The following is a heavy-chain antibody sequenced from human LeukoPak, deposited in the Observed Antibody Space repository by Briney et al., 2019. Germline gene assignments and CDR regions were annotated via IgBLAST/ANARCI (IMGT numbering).Heavy chain of an antibody. Sequence: ASVKVSCKASGYTFTSYDINWVRQATGQGLEWMGWMNPNSGNTGYAQKFQGRVTMTRNTSISTAYVELSSLRSEDTAVYYCARSGSGWYAFDYWGQGTLVTVSS. V-gene: IGHV1-8*01. CDR3: ARSGSGWYAFDY. CDR1: GYTFTSYD. J-gene: IGHJ4*02. D-gene: IGHD6-19*01. CDR2: MNPNSGNT.